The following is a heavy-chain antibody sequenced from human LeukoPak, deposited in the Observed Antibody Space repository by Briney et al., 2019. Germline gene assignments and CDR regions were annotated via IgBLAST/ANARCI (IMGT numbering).Heavy chain of an antibody. J-gene: IGHJ4*02. D-gene: IGHD3-22*01. Sequence: GGSLRLSCAASGFTFNSYAMSWVRQAPGKGLEWVSAISGSGGSTYYADSVKGRFTISRDSSKNTLYLQMNSLRAEDTAVYYCAKLGYYYDSSGYSPGYWGQGTLVTVSS. CDR1: GFTFNSYA. V-gene: IGHV3-23*01. CDR2: ISGSGGST. CDR3: AKLGYYYDSSGYSPGY.